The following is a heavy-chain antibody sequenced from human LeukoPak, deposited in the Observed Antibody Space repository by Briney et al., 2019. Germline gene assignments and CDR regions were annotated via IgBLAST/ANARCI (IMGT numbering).Heavy chain of an antibody. CDR2: ISGSGGST. D-gene: IGHD6-19*01. V-gene: IGHV3-23*01. CDR3: ARDLEYRSGWPGYYYYYMDV. J-gene: IGHJ6*03. CDR1: GFTFSSYA. Sequence: GGSLRLSCAASGFTFSSYAMSWVRQAPGKGLEWVSAISGSGGSTYYADSVKGRFTISRDNSKNTLYLQMNSLRAEDTAVYYCARDLEYRSGWPGYYYYYMDVWGKGTTVTVSS.